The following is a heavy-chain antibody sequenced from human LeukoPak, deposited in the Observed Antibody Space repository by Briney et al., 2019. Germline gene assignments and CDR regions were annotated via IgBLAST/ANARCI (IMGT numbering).Heavy chain of an antibody. V-gene: IGHV3-23*01. CDR3: ARGLGSGDYVANAFDF. Sequence: PGGSPRLSCAASGFTFRSYAMSWVRQAPGKGLEWVSTVTGGGGTTYYADSMKGRFTISRDNAKKSVYLHMSRLRAEDTAVYYCARGLGSGDYVANAFDFWGRGTTVSVS. J-gene: IGHJ3*01. CDR1: GFTFRSYA. CDR2: VTGGGGTT. D-gene: IGHD4-17*01.